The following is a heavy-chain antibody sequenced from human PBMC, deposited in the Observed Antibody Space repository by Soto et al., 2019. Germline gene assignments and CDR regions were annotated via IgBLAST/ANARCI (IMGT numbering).Heavy chain of an antibody. CDR3: AKDLTRQGELSFDY. D-gene: IGHD3-16*02. V-gene: IGHV3-23*01. CDR2: ISGSGGST. CDR1: GFTFSSYA. Sequence: RLSCAASGFTFSSYAMSWVRQAPGKGLEWVSGISGSGGSTYYADSVKGRFTISRDNSKNTLYLQMNSLRAEDTAVYYCAKDLTRQGELSFDYWGQGTLVTVSS. J-gene: IGHJ4*02.